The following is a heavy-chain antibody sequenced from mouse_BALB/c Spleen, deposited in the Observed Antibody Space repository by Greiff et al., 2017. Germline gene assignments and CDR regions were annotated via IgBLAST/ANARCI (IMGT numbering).Heavy chain of an antibody. CDR2: ISYSGST. V-gene: IGHV3-2*02. CDR1: GYSITSDYA. CDR3: ARDGYGNYLYAMDY. J-gene: IGHJ4*01. Sequence: EVKLQESGPGLVKPSQSLSLTCTVTGYSITSDYAWNWIRQFPGNKLEWMGYISYSGSTSYNPSLKSRISITRDTSKNQFFLQLNSVTTEDTATYYCARDGYGNYLYAMDYWGQGTSVTVSS. D-gene: IGHD2-10*02.